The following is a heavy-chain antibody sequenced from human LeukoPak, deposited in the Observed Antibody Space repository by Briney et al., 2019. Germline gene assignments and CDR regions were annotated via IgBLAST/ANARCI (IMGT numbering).Heavy chain of an antibody. CDR1: GFTFSSYA. CDR2: ISGSGGST. CDR3: AKAPFMVRENYYQS. V-gene: IGHV3-23*01. D-gene: IGHD3-10*01. J-gene: IGHJ4*02. Sequence: GESLRLSCAASGFTFSSYAMSWVRQAPGKGLEWVSAISGSGGSTYYADSVKGRFTISRDNSKNTLYLQMNSLRAEDTAVYYCAKAPFMVRENYYQSWGQGTLVTVAS.